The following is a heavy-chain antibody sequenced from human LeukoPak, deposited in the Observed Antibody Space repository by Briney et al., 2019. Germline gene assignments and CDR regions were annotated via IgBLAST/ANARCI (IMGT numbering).Heavy chain of an antibody. CDR1: GFTFSSYG. V-gene: IGHV3-30*18. CDR2: ISYDGSNK. Sequence: PGRSLRLSCAASGFTFSSYGMHWVRQAPAKGLAWVAVISYDGSNKYYADSVKGRFTISRDNSKNTLYLQMNSLKAEDTVVYYCAKLFTYYYDSSDPRAFDYWGQGTLVTVSS. CDR3: AKLFTYYYDSSDPRAFDY. J-gene: IGHJ4*02. D-gene: IGHD3-22*01.